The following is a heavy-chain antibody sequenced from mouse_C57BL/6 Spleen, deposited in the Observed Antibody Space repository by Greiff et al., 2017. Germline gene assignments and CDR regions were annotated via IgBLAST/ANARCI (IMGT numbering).Heavy chain of an antibody. J-gene: IGHJ2*01. V-gene: IGHV5-17*01. D-gene: IGHD1-1*01. Sequence: EVQLLESGGGLVKPGASLKLSCAASGFTFSDYGMPWVRQAPEKGLEWVAYISRGSSTIYYADTVKGRFTISRDNAKNTLFLQMTSLRSEDTAMYYCARAGHYYGSTYFDYWGEGTTLTVSS. CDR1: GFTFSDYG. CDR2: ISRGSSTI. CDR3: ARAGHYYGSTYFDY.